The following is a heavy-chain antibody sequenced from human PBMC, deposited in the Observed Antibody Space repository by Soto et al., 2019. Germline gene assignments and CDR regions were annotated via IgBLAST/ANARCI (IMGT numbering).Heavy chain of an antibody. J-gene: IGHJ4*02. D-gene: IGHD5-18*01. CDR3: ARDGGGIQLWFVGPGGYYFDY. V-gene: IGHV3-7*01. CDR2: IKQDGSEK. CDR1: GFTFSSYW. Sequence: GGSLRLSCAASGFTFSSYWMSWVRQAPGKGLEWVANIKQDGSEKYYVDSVKGRFTISRDNAKNSLYLQMNSLRAEDTAVYYCARDGGGIQLWFVGPGGYYFDYWGQGTLVTVSS.